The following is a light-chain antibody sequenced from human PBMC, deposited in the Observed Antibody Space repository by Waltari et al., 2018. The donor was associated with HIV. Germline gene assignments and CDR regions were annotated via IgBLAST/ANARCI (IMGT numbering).Light chain of an antibody. CDR1: TSDVGTYAF. Sequence: QSALTQPASVSGSPGQSITISCTGATSDVGTYAFVSWYQQHPGKAPKLIIFEVSERPSGFSDRFSGSKSGNTASLTISGLQADDEADYYCCSFAASNTLLFGGGTRLTVL. J-gene: IGLJ2*01. V-gene: IGLV2-23*02. CDR3: CSFAASNTLL. CDR2: EVS.